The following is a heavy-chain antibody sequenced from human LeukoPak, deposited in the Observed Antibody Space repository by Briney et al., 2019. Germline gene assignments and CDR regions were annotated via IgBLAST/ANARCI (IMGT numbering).Heavy chain of an antibody. CDR1: GFTFSSYS. CDR3: ARAPPYYYDSSGYYSFDY. Sequence: GGSLRLSCAASGFTFSSYSMNWVRQAPGKGLEWVSSISSSSSYIYYADSVKGRFTISRDNAKNSLYLQMNSLRAEDTAVYYCARAPPYYYDSSGYYSFDYWGQGTLVTVSS. J-gene: IGHJ4*02. V-gene: IGHV3-21*01. CDR2: ISSSSSYI. D-gene: IGHD3-22*01.